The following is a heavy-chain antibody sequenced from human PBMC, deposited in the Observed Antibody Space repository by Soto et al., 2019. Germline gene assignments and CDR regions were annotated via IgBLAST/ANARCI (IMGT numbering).Heavy chain of an antibody. CDR3: ARFPGRGGSSGYFDY. Sequence: PGESLKISCKGSGYSFTGYWIGWVRQMPGKGLEWMGIIYPGDSDTRYSPSFQGQVTISADKSISTAYLQWSSLKASDTAMYYCARFPGRGGSSGYFDYWGQGTLVTVSS. J-gene: IGHJ4*02. CDR1: GYSFTGYW. V-gene: IGHV5-51*01. D-gene: IGHD2-15*01. CDR2: IYPGDSDT.